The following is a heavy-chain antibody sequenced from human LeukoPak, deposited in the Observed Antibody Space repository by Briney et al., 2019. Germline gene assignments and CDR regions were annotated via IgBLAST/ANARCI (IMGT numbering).Heavy chain of an antibody. J-gene: IGHJ4*02. Sequence: GESLKISCKGSGYSFTSYWIGWVRQMPGKGLEWMGIIYPGDSDTRYSPSFKRQVPISADKSTSTAYLQWSSLKASDTAMYYCARHKGVSPPDYWGEGTLVSVFS. CDR1: GYSFTSYW. CDR2: IYPGDSDT. CDR3: ARHKGVSPPDY. V-gene: IGHV5-51*01.